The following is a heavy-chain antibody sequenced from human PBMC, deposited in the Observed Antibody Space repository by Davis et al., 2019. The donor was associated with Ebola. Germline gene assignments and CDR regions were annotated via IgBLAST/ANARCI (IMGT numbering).Heavy chain of an antibody. CDR2: IESRSDGGTT. V-gene: IGHV3-15*04. CDR1: GFTFSSYS. D-gene: IGHD3-3*01. Sequence: GGSLRLSCAASGFTFSSYSMNWVRQAPGKGLEWVGRIESRSDGGTTDYAAPVKGRFTISRDDSRNTLYLQMNSLKTEDTAVYYCTTSNYDFWSGSLLYYFDYWGQGTLVTVSS. J-gene: IGHJ4*02. CDR3: TTSNYDFWSGSLLYYFDY.